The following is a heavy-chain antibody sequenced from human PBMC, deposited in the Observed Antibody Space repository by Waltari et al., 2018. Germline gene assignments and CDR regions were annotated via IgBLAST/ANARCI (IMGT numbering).Heavy chain of an antibody. CDR2: INHSGST. V-gene: IGHV4-34*01. J-gene: IGHJ3*02. Sequence: QVQLQQWGAGLLKPSETLSLTCAVYGGSFRGYYWSWIPQPPGKGLEWIGEINHSGSTNYNPSLKSRVTISVDTSKNQFSLKLSSVTAADTAVYYCATLPLGQGDAFDIWGQGTMVTVSS. D-gene: IGHD1-26*01. CDR1: GGSFRGYY. CDR3: ATLPLGQGDAFDI.